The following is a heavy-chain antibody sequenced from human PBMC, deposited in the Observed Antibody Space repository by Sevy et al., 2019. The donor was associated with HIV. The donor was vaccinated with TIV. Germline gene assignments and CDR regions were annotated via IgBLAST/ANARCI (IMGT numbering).Heavy chain of an antibody. CDR3: ATHAGIAAAGRVFDY. Sequence: GGSLRLSCAASGFTFSDHYMEWVRQAPGKGLEWVGRIRNKADSYTTEYAASVKGRFTISRDDSKNSLYLLMNSLKTEDTAAYYCATHAGIAAAGRVFDYWGQGTLVTVSS. J-gene: IGHJ4*02. CDR1: GFTFSDHY. D-gene: IGHD6-13*01. V-gene: IGHV3-72*01. CDR2: IRNKADSYTT.